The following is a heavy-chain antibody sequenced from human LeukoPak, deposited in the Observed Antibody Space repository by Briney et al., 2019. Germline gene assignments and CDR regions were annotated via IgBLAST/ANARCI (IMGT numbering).Heavy chain of an antibody. V-gene: IGHV3-33*01. D-gene: IGHD6-13*01. CDR2: TWYDGSKK. CDR1: GFAFSSYG. Sequence: GMSLRLSCAASGFAFSSYGMHWVRQTPGTGLEWVAVTWYDGSKKYYADSVKGRFIISRDNSKNTLYLQMNSLRVEDTAVYYCARDRLAAAGAGSHFDYWGQGTLVTVSS. CDR3: ARDRLAAAGAGSHFDY. J-gene: IGHJ4*02.